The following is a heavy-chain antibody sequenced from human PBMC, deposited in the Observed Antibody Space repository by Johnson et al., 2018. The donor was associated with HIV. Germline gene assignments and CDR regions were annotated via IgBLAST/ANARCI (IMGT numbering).Heavy chain of an antibody. D-gene: IGHD1-26*01. CDR3: ARERGEGGSYYSLRRDAFDI. V-gene: IGHV3-9*01. J-gene: IGHJ3*02. CDR2: ISWNSGSI. CDR1: GFTFDDYA. Sequence: VQLVESGGGVVQPGRSLRLSCAASGFTFDDYAMHWVRQAPGKGLEWVSGISWNSGSIGYADSVKGRFTISRDHAKNSLYLQMNSLRAEDTAVYYCARERGEGGSYYSLRRDAFDIWGQGTMVTVSS.